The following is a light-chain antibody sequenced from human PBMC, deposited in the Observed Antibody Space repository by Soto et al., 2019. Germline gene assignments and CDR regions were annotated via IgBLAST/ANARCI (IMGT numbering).Light chain of an antibody. CDR3: QSYDSSLTNAV. CDR1: SSNIGAGYD. CDR2: GNN. V-gene: IGLV1-40*01. Sequence: QSVLTQPPSVSGAPGQTITISCTGSSSNIGAGYDVHWYQQLPGRAPKLLIYGNNNRPSGVPDRFSGSKSGTSVSLAITGLRGEDEGDYHCQSYDSSLTNAVFGGGTKLTVL. J-gene: IGLJ2*01.